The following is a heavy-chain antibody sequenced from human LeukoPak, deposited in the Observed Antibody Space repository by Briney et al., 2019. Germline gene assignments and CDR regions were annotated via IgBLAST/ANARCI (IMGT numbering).Heavy chain of an antibody. CDR3: AKVLSLRHFDWVLYIDH. CDR2: ISAYNGNT. Sequence: ASVKVSCKASGYTFTSYGISWVRQAPGQGLEWMGWISAYNGNTNYAQKLQGRVTMTTDTSTSTAYMELRSLRSDDTAVYYCAKVLSLRHFDWVLYIDHWGQGTLVTVSS. J-gene: IGHJ4*02. D-gene: IGHD3-9*01. CDR1: GYTFTSYG. V-gene: IGHV1-18*01.